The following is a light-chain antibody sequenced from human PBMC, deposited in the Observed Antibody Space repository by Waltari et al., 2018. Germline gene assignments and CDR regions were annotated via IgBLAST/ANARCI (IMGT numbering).Light chain of an antibody. V-gene: IGKV4-1*01. J-gene: IGKJ1*01. CDR1: RSISYTKNY. CDR3: QQYYSNPT. CDR2: WAS. Sequence: DIILTQSPETLAVSLGARAPINCKSSRSISYTKNYLSWYQQKPGQAPRLLISWASTRDFGVPDRFSGSGSGADFTLTIDGLQAEDVAVYYCQQYYSNPTFGQGTKVQIK.